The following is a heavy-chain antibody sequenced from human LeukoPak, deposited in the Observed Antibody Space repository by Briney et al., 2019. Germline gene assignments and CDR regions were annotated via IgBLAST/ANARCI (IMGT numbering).Heavy chain of an antibody. CDR3: ASNTDYYDSSGCFDY. CDR1: GYTFTGYY. V-gene: IGHV1-2*02. Sequence: GASVKVSCKSSGYTFTGYYMHWVRQAPGQGLEWMGWINPNSGGTNYAQKFQGRVTMTRDTSISTAYMELSRLRSDDTAVYYCASNTDYYDSSGCFDYWGQGPLVTVSS. J-gene: IGHJ4*02. D-gene: IGHD3-22*01. CDR2: INPNSGGT.